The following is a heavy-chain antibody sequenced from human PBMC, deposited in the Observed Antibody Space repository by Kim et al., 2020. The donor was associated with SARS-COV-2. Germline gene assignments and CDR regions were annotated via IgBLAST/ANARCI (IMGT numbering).Heavy chain of an antibody. J-gene: IGHJ4*02. V-gene: IGHV4-59*08. CDR3: ARHPPEYSSGYYYEGLYFDY. D-gene: IGHD3-22*01. Sequence: RVTISVDTSKNQFSLKLSSVTAADTAVYYCARHPPEYSSGYYYEGLYFDYWGQGTLVTVSS.